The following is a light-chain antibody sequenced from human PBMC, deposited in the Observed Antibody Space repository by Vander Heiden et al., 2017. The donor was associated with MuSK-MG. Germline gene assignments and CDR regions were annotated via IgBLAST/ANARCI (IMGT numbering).Light chain of an antibody. J-gene: IGKJ2*01. CDR3: QQDGSSPPYT. V-gene: IGKV3-20*01. CDR1: QGISGSY. Sequence: EIVLTQSPDTLSLSPGETATLSCRASQGISGSYLAWYQQKPGQSLRLLIYVASSRATGIPDRFSGSGYGTYFTLTISILEPEASAVYYFQQDGSSPPYTFGQGTKLEIK. CDR2: VAS.